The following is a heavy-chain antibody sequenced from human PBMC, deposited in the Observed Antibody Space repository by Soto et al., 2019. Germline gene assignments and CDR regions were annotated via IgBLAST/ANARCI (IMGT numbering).Heavy chain of an antibody. CDR2: ISARGGSS. J-gene: IGHJ4*01. CDR3: EKVSIDYSGSVDH. CDR1: VFSFNSYA. V-gene: IGHV3-23*01. Sequence: EVQLLESGGGLVQPGGSLRLACAASVFSFNSYAMVWVRQAPGKGLEWVSVISARGGSSYLADPVKGSITIYRDNSKKVLSLEMNNQGAEDTATYFCEKVSIDYSGSVDHWGHGTLV. D-gene: IGHD5-12*01.